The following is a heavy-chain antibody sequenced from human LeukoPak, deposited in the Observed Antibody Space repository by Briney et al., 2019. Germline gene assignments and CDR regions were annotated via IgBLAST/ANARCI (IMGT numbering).Heavy chain of an antibody. J-gene: IGHJ6*03. V-gene: IGHV3-43*01. D-gene: IGHD1-14*01. CDR1: GFTLHDQT. CDR2: LSCDGGST. Sequence: GGSLRLSCAASGFTLHDQTMHWVRQVPGKGLEWLCLLSCDGGSTFYAESLRGRFTISRGSSKNSLYLQMNSLRLEDTALYYCEKEGSGGAMDVWGKGTTVTISS. CDR3: EKEGSGGAMDV.